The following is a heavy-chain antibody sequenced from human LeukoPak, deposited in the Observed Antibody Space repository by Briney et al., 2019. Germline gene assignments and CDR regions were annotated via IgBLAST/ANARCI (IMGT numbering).Heavy chain of an antibody. D-gene: IGHD3-10*01. V-gene: IGHV3-15*01. CDR3: TTPYPSYGSGSNYNDAFDI. Sequence: PGGSLRLSCAASGFTFSHAWMSWVRQAPGKGLEWVGRIKRKTDGGTTDYAAPVKGRFTISRDDSKNTLYLQMNSLKTEDTAVYYCTTPYPSYGSGSNYNDAFDIWGRGTMVTVSS. CDR2: IKRKTDGGTT. CDR1: GFTFSHAW. J-gene: IGHJ3*02.